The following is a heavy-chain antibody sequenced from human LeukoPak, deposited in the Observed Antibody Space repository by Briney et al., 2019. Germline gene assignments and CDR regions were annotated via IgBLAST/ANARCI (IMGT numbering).Heavy chain of an antibody. J-gene: IGHJ3*02. CDR1: GGSISSGGYY. Sequence: SETLSLTCTVSGGSISSGGYYWSWIRQPAGKGLEYIGRIYSTGSTNYNPSLRSRVTISVDTSKNHFSLKLSSVTAADTAVYYCARHCSSWYCPKTDAFDIWGQGTMVTVSS. D-gene: IGHD6-13*01. CDR3: ARHCSSWYCPKTDAFDI. V-gene: IGHV4-61*02. CDR2: IYSTGST.